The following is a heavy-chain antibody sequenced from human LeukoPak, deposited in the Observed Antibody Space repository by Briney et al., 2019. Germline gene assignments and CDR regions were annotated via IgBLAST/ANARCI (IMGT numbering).Heavy chain of an antibody. D-gene: IGHD2-15*01. CDR1: GFTFGNAW. V-gene: IGHV3-15*01. CDR2: IKSKTDGGTT. Sequence: GGSLRLSCAASGFTFGNAWMSWVRQAPGKGLEWVGRIKSKTDGGTTDYAAPVKGRFTISRDDSKNTLYLQMNSLKTEDTAVYYCTTDPDCSGGSCYPDYWGQGTLVTVSS. J-gene: IGHJ4*02. CDR3: TTDPDCSGGSCYPDY.